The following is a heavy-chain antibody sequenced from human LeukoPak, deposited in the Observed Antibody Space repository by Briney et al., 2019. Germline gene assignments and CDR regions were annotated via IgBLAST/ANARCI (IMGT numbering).Heavy chain of an antibody. CDR1: GFTFSSYW. D-gene: IGHD3-10*01. J-gene: IGHJ4*02. CDR3: ARITSPILLWFGELSYYFDY. CDR2: IKQDGSEK. Sequence: GGSLRLSCAASGFTFSSYWMSWVRQALGKGLEWVANIKQDGSEKYYVDSVKGRFTISRDNAKNSLYLQMNSLRAEDTAVYYCARITSPILLWFGELSYYFDYWGQGTLVTVSS. V-gene: IGHV3-7*01.